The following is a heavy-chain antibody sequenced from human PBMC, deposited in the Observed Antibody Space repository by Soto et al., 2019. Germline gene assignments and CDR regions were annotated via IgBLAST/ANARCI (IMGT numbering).Heavy chain of an antibody. Sequence: SETLSLTCIVSGGSITRRSSYWAWIRQPPGKGLEWVGTFYDGNTYHNPSLKSRITIAVDTSKNQFSLKLNSVAAADTAFYYCATTRGLAVGGSFDYWGQGMLVTVSS. D-gene: IGHD3-10*01. CDR3: ATTRGLAVGGSFDY. J-gene: IGHJ4*02. CDR2: FYDGNT. V-gene: IGHV4-39*01. CDR1: GGSITRRSSY.